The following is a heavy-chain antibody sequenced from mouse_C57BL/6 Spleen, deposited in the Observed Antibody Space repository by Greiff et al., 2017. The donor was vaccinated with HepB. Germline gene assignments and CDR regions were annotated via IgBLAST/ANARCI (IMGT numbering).Heavy chain of an antibody. CDR1: GYTFTSYG. V-gene: IGHV1-81*01. CDR2: IYPRSGNT. CDR3: ARGGYGSSYDYFDY. D-gene: IGHD1-1*01. J-gene: IGHJ2*01. Sequence: LVESGAELARPGASVKLSCKASGYTFTSYGISWVKQRTGQGLEWIGEIYPRSGNTYYNEKFKGKATLTADKSSSTAYMELRSLTSEDSAVYFCARGGYGSSYDYFDYWGQGTTLTVSS.